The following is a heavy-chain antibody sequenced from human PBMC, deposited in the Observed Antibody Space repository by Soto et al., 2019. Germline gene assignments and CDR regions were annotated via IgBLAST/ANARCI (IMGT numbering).Heavy chain of an antibody. D-gene: IGHD2-21*01. CDR2: IDPSDSYT. Sequence: GESLRISFQGSGYNFTNYWITWVRQMPGKGLEWMGRIDPSDSYTNYNPSFQGHVTISADKSISTAYLHWSSLKASDTAMYYCARQVISDYWGQGTLVTVSS. J-gene: IGHJ4*02. V-gene: IGHV5-10-1*01. CDR3: ARQVISDY. CDR1: GYNFTNYW.